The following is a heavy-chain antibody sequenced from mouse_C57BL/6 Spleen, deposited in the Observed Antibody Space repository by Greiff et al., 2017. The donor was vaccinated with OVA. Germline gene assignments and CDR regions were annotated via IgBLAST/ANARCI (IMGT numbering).Heavy chain of an antibody. CDR1: GYTFTSYW. V-gene: IGHV1-69*01. J-gene: IGHJ1*03. CDR3: ARAEVYGRYFDV. D-gene: IGHD1-1*01. Sequence: QVQLQQPGAELVMPGASVKLSCKASGYTFTSYWMHWVKQRPGQGLEWIGEIDPSDSYTNYNQKFKGKSTLTVDKSSSTAYMQLSSLTSEDSAVYYCARAEVYGRYFDVWGTGTTVTVSS. CDR2: IDPSDSYT.